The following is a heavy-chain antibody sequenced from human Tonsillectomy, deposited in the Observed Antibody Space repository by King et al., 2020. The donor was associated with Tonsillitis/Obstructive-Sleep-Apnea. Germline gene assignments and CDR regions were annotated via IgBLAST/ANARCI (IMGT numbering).Heavy chain of an antibody. V-gene: IGHV3-9*01. CDR1: GFTFDDYA. J-gene: IGHJ4*02. CDR2: ISWNSGSI. D-gene: IGHD6-19*01. CDR3: AKDIGVPGTPRGFDY. Sequence: VQLVESGGGLVQPGRSLRLSCAASGFTFDDYAMHWVRQAPGKGLEWGSGISWNSGSIGYADSVKGRFTISRDNAKNALYLQMNSLRAEDTALYRCAKDIGVPGTPRGFDYWGQGTLVTVSS.